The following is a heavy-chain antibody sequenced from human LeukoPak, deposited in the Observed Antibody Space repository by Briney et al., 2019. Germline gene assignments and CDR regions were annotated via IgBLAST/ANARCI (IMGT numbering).Heavy chain of an antibody. CDR3: ASLRDYGVFLQH. D-gene: IGHD4-17*01. CDR1: GFTFTNHW. CDR2: IKQVGSEK. V-gene: IGHV3-7*01. Sequence: GGSLRLSCAASGFTFTNHWMTWVRQAPGKGLEWVANIKQVGSEKSYVDSVKGRFTISRDNAKDSLYLQMNSLRAEDTAVYYCASLRDYGVFLQHWGQGTLVTVSS. J-gene: IGHJ1*01.